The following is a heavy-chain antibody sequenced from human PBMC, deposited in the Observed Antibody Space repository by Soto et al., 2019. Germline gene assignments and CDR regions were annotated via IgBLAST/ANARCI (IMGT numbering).Heavy chain of an antibody. CDR1: GGSINNDDFY. CDR3: ARMSYYYDKWYLDL. J-gene: IGHJ2*01. Sequence: SETLSLTCSVSGGSINNDDFYWSWLRQTPGKGLQWIGYVYYSGSSDCIPSLKSRLSMSIDKSKNQFTLKLSSVTAADTAIYYCARMSYYYDKWYLDLWGRGTLVTVSS. D-gene: IGHD3-22*01. CDR2: VYYSGSS. V-gene: IGHV4-30-4*01.